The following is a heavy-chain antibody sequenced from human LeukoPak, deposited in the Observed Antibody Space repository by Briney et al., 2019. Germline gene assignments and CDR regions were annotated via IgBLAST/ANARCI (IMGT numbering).Heavy chain of an antibody. D-gene: IGHD2-15*01. CDR2: IYYSGST. CDR3: ASHDIVVVVAASGWFDP. CDR1: GASISRYY. V-gene: IGHV4-39*01. Sequence: SETLSLTCTVSGASISRYYWGWIRQPPGKGLEWIGSIYYSGSTYYNPSLKSRVTISVDTSKNQFSLKLSSVTAADTAVYYCASHDIVVVVAASGWFDPWGQGTLVTVSS. J-gene: IGHJ5*02.